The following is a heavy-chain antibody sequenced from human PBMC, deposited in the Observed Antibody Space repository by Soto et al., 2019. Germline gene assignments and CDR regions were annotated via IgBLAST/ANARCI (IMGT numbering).Heavy chain of an antibody. CDR2: ISAYNGNT. CDR3: ARGSGPLRLGS. Sequence: ASVKVSCKASGYTFTSYSISWVRQAPGQGLEWMGWISAYNGNTNYAQKFQGRVTMTRDTSISTAYMELSRLRSDDTAVYYCARGSGPLRLGSWGQGTLVTVSS. CDR1: GYTFTSYS. D-gene: IGHD3-3*01. V-gene: IGHV1-18*04. J-gene: IGHJ5*02.